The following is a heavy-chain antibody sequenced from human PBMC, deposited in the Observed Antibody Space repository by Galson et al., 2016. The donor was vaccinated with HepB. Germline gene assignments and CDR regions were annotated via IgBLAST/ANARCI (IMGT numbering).Heavy chain of an antibody. D-gene: IGHD2-21*01. Sequence: SLRLSCAASGFTFSSYSMTWVRQAPGKGLEWVSAISGSGGRTPYADPVKGRFSISRDGSKNTLYLQLNSLRVEDTAVYYCAKSSCGGECYYRMDVWGQGTTVTVS. CDR1: GFTFSSYS. CDR2: ISGSGGRT. CDR3: AKSSCGGECYYRMDV. J-gene: IGHJ6*02. V-gene: IGHV3-23*01.